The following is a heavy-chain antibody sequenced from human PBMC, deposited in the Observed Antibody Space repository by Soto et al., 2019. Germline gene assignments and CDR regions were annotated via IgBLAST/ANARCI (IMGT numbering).Heavy chain of an antibody. CDR2: IWYDGNNK. CDR3: ARGLHSLFDY. V-gene: IGHV3-33*01. CDR1: GFTFSNYG. D-gene: IGHD2-21*01. J-gene: IGHJ4*02. Sequence: VGSLRLSCAASGFTFSNYGMHWVRQAPGKGLEWVAVIWYDGNNKYYADSVKGRFTISRDNSNNTLYVQMTSLRAEDTAVYYCARGLHSLFDYWGQGTLVTVSS.